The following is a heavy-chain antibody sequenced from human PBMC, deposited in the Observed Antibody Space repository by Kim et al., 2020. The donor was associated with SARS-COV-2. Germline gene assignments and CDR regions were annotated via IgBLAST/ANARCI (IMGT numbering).Heavy chain of an antibody. CDR2: IYYSGST. V-gene: IGHV4-31*03. D-gene: IGHD3-10*01. J-gene: IGHJ6*01. CDR1: GGSITSGGYY. CDR3: ARDYNPNYYGSGSTYY. Sequence: SETLSLTCTVSGGSITSGGYYWSWIRQLPGKGLEWIGFIYYSGSTYYIPSLKSRLTISRDTSKNEFSLKLSSVTAADTAVYYCARDYNPNYYGSGSTYY.